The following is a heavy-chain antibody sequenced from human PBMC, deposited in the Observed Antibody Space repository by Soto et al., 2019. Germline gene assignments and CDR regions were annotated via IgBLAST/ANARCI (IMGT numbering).Heavy chain of an antibody. CDR3: ARDTLGPYSSDY. CDR1: GYTFTRYG. CDR2: ISAYNGNT. Sequence: XVKVYCKASGYTFTRYGISWVRQAPGQGLEWMGWISAYNGNTNYAQKLQGRVTMTTDTSTSTAYMELRSLRSDDTAVYYCARDTLGPYSSDYWGQGTLVTVSS. D-gene: IGHD6-13*01. V-gene: IGHV1-18*01. J-gene: IGHJ4*02.